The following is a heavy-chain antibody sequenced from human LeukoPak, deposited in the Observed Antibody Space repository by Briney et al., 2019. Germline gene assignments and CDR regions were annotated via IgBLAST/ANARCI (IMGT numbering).Heavy chain of an antibody. CDR1: GFTFSSYS. D-gene: IGHD2-15*01. J-gene: IGHJ6*03. Sequence: GGSPRLSCAASGFTFSSYSMNWVRQAPGKGLEWVSSISSSSSYIYYADSVKGRFTISRDNAKNSLYLQMNSLRAEDTAVYYCARDCSGGSCYPYYYYYMDVWGKGTTVTVSS. CDR2: ISSSSSYI. CDR3: ARDCSGGSCYPYYYYYMDV. V-gene: IGHV3-21*01.